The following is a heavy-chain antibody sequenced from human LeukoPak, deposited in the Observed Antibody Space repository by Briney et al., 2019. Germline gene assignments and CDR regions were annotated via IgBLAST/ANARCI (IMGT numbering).Heavy chain of an antibody. CDR3: ARRVTMVRGVIIDY. Sequence: SQTLSLTCTVSGGSISGGGYYWSWIRQPPGKGLEWIGYIYHSGSTYYNPSLKSRVTISVDRSKNQFSLKLSSVTAADTAVYYCARRVTMVRGVIIDYWGQGTLVTVSS. CDR2: IYHSGST. CDR1: GGSISGGGYY. J-gene: IGHJ4*02. D-gene: IGHD3-10*01. V-gene: IGHV4-30-2*01.